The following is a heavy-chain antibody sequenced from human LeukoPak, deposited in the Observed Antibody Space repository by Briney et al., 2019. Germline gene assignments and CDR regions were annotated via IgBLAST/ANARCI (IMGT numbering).Heavy chain of an antibody. CDR2: ISSSSSYI. CDR1: GFTFSSYS. D-gene: IGHD1-1*01. V-gene: IGHV3-21*01. CDR3: ARGGERAYYLDY. Sequence: GGSLRLSCAASGFTFSSYSMNWVRQAPGKGLEWVSSISSSSSYIYYADSVKGRFTISRDNAKNSLYLQMNSLRAEDTAVYYCARGGERAYYLDYWGQGTLVTVSS. J-gene: IGHJ4*02.